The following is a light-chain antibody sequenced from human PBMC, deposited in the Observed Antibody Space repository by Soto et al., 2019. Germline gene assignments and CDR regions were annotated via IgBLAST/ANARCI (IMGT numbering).Light chain of an antibody. CDR1: QGISSY. CDR3: QQYYTYSWT. V-gene: IGKV1-8*01. Sequence: AIRMTQSPSSLSASTGDRVTITCRASQGISSYLAWYQQKPGKAPKLLIYDASSLESGVPSRFSGSGSGTEFTLTISSLQPDDFATYYCQQYYTYSWTFGQGTKVDIK. CDR2: DAS. J-gene: IGKJ1*01.